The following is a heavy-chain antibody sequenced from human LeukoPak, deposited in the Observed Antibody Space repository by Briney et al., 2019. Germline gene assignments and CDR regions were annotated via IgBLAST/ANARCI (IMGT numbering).Heavy chain of an antibody. V-gene: IGHV3-11*01. D-gene: IGHD4-17*01. Sequence: GGSLRLSCAASGFTFSDYYMSWIRQAPGKGLEWVSYISSSSSTIYYADSVKGRFTISRDNAKNSLYLQMNSLRAEDTAVYYCASLYYGDYEKRPIDYWGQGTLVTVSS. CDR3: ASLYYGDYEKRPIDY. J-gene: IGHJ4*02. CDR2: ISSSSSTI. CDR1: GFTFSDYY.